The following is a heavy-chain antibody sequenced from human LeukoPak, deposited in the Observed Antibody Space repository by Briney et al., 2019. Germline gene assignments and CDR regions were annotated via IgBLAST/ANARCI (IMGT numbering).Heavy chain of an antibody. V-gene: IGHV4-59*01. CDR2: IYYSGST. CDR1: GGSISSYY. Sequence: SETLSLTCTVSGGSISSYYWSWIRQPPGKGLEWIGYIYYSGSTNYNPSLKSRVTISIDTSKNQFSLKLSSVTAADTAVYYCARAGPDAFDIWGQGTMVTVSS. J-gene: IGHJ3*02. CDR3: ARAGPDAFDI.